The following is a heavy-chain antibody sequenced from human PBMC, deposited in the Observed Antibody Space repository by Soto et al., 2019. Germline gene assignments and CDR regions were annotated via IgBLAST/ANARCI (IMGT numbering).Heavy chain of an antibody. CDR3: ARGYSGYDAFDY. CDR1: GGSISSGGYY. V-gene: IGHV4-31*03. CDR2: IYYSGST. J-gene: IGHJ4*02. Sequence: QVQLQESGPGLVKPSQTLSLTCTVSGGSISSGGYYWSWIRQHPGKGMEWIGYIYYSGSTYYNPSPKSRFTISVDSSKNQFSLKLSSVTAADTAVYYCARGYSGYDAFDYWGQGTLVTVSS. D-gene: IGHD5-12*01.